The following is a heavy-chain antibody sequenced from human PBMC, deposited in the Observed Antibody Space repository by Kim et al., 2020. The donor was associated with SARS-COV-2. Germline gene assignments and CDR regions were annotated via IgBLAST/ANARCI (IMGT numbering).Heavy chain of an antibody. V-gene: IGHV3-30*04. CDR2: ISYDGSNK. J-gene: IGHJ4*02. Sequence: GGSLRLSCAASGFTFSSYAMHWVRQAPGKGLEWVAVISYDGSNKYYADSVKGRFTISRDNSKNTLYLQMNSLRAEDTAVYYCAREDFTAPRSYFDYWGQGTLVTVSS. CDR3: AREDFTAPRSYFDY. CDR1: GFTFSSYA. D-gene: IGHD2-21*02.